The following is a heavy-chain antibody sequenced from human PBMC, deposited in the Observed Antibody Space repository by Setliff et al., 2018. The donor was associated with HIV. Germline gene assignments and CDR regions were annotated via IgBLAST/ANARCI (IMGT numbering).Heavy chain of an antibody. J-gene: IGHJ4*02. D-gene: IGHD3-3*01. V-gene: IGHV1-69*10. Sequence: SVKVSCKASGGTFSSYAISWVRQAPGQGLEWMGGIIPILGIANYAQKFQGRVTITADKSTSTAYMELSSLRSEDTAVYYCARDRRPYGDYDFWGQGTLVTVSS. CDR3: ARDRRPYGDYDF. CDR1: GGTFSSYA. CDR2: IIPILGIA.